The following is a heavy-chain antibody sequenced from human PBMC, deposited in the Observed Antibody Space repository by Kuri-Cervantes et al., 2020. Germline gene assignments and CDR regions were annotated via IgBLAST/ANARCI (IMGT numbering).Heavy chain of an antibody. CDR2: IGSAVDT. D-gene: IGHD2-15*01. CDR3: ARGGYCSGGSCYEIDY. V-gene: IGHV3-13*01. J-gene: IGHJ4*03. CDR1: GFTFSYYG. Sequence: GGSLRLSCAASGFTFSYYGKGLVWVSGIGSAVDTYYPGSVKGRFTISRENAKNSLYLQMNSLRAGDTAVYYCARGGYCSGGSCYEIDYWGQGTMVTVSS.